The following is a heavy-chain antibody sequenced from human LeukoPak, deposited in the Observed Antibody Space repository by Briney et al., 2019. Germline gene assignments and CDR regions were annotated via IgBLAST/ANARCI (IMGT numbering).Heavy chain of an antibody. V-gene: IGHV1-2*02. Sequence: ASVKVSCKASGYMFTNYDINWVRQAPGQGFEWMGWINPQSGDTKYAQNLQGRVTMTRDTSISTAYMDLGSLRSDDTAVYYCARELQLDDCTRINCYQPMVDPWGQGTLVTVSS. CDR2: INPQSGDT. J-gene: IGHJ5*02. D-gene: IGHD2-8*01. CDR1: GYMFTNYD. CDR3: ARELQLDDCTRINCYQPMVDP.